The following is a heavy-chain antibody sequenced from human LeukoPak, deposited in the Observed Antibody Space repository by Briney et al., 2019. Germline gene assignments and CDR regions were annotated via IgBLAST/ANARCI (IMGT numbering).Heavy chain of an antibody. V-gene: IGHV3-23*01. Sequence: GGSLRLSCAASGFTFSIYAMSWVRQAPGKGLEWVSAISGSGGSTYYADSVKGRFTISRDNSKNTLYLQMNSLRAEDTAVYYCAKTAYDSSGYPYYFDYWGQGTLVTVSS. D-gene: IGHD3-22*01. CDR2: ISGSGGST. J-gene: IGHJ4*02. CDR1: GFTFSIYA. CDR3: AKTAYDSSGYPYYFDY.